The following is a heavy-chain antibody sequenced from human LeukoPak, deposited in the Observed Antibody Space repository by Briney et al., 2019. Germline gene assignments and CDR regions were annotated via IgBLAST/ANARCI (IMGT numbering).Heavy chain of an antibody. CDR1: GGSFSGYY. J-gene: IGHJ4*02. V-gene: IGHV4-34*01. Sequence: SETLSLTCAVYGGSFSGYYWSWIRQPPGKGLEWIGEINHSGSTNYNPSLKSRVTISVDTSKNQFSLKLSSVTAADTAVYYCARGDGHGSGIYSKPPFNSWGQGTLVTVSS. CDR2: INHSGST. CDR3: ARGDGHGSGIYSKPPFNS. D-gene: IGHD3-10*01.